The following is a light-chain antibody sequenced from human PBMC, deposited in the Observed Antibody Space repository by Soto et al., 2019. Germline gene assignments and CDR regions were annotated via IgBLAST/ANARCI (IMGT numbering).Light chain of an antibody. CDR1: QIVSSTY. Sequence: EIVLTQSPGTLSLSPGERATLSCRASQIVSSTYLAWFQQKAGQAPRLLIYGASSRAFDIPDRFSGSGSGTDFTLTISRLEPEDFAVYYCQQYGNSPITFGQGTRLEIK. CDR2: GAS. V-gene: IGKV3-20*01. CDR3: QQYGNSPIT. J-gene: IGKJ5*01.